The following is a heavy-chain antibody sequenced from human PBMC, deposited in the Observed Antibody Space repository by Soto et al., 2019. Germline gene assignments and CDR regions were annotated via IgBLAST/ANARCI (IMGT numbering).Heavy chain of an antibody. J-gene: IGHJ6*02. D-gene: IGHD5-18*01. CDR1: GFTFSSYA. Sequence: GGSLRLSCAASGFTFSSYALSWVRQAPGKGLEWASAISGSGGSTYYADSVKGRFTISRDNSKNTLYLQMNSLRAEDTAVYYCAKDRVKSVDPAMVSYYSYGMDVWGQGT. V-gene: IGHV3-23*01. CDR3: AKDRVKSVDPAMVSYYSYGMDV. CDR2: ISGSGGST.